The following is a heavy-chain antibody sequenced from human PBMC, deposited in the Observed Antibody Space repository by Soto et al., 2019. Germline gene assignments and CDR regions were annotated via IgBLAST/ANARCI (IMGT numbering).Heavy chain of an antibody. CDR1: VGSISSGDYY. J-gene: IGHJ5*02. CDR2: IYYSWST. D-gene: IGHD6-13*01. CDR3: ARGGSSTWLSGWFDA. Sequence: PSETLSLTCTVSVGSISSGDYYWSWIRQPPGKGLEWIGYIYYSWSTYYNPSLKSRVTISVDTSKNQFSLKLSSVTSADTAVYYCARGGSSTWLSGWFDAWGQGTLVTVSS. V-gene: IGHV4-30-4*01.